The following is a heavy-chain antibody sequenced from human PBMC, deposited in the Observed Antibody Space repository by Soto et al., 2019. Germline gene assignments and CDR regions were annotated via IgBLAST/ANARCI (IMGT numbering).Heavy chain of an antibody. J-gene: IGHJ5*02. Sequence: ASVKVSCKASGYTFTSYDINWVRQATGQGLEWMGWMNPNSGNTGYAQKFQGRVTMTRNTSISTAYMELSSLRSEDTAVYYCARVDYDFWSGYYNWFDPWGQGILVTVSS. CDR3: ARVDYDFWSGYYNWFDP. CDR1: GYTFTSYD. D-gene: IGHD3-3*01. V-gene: IGHV1-8*01. CDR2: MNPNSGNT.